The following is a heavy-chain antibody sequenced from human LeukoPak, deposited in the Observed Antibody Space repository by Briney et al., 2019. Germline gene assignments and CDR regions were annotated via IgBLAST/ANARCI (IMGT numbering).Heavy chain of an antibody. Sequence: ASLKVSCTPSGYTLTRYAIDWVRQATGQGLEWMGWINPNSGNRGYAQKFQGRVTITRDTSINTAYMELSSLRSDDTAVYYCARANGDLDYWGQGTLVTVSS. CDR1: GYTLTRYA. J-gene: IGHJ4*02. D-gene: IGHD4-17*01. CDR2: INPNSGNR. CDR3: ARANGDLDY. V-gene: IGHV1-8*03.